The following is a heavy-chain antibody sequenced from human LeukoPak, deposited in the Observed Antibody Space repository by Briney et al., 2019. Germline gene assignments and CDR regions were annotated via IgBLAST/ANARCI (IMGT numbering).Heavy chain of an antibody. CDR3: ARQYSSRTNWFDP. V-gene: IGHV4-34*01. CDR1: GGSFSDYY. J-gene: IGHJ5*02. D-gene: IGHD6-13*01. Sequence: SETLSLTCAVYGGSFSDYYCSWIRQPPGKGLEWTGEVNRSGSTNYNPSLKSRVTISVDTSKNQFSLKLSSVTAADTAVYYCARQYSSRTNWFDPWGQGTLVTVSS. CDR2: VNRSGST.